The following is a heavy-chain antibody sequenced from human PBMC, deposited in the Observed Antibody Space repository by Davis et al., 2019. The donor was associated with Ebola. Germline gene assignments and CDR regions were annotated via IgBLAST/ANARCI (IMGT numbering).Heavy chain of an antibody. CDR2: IWYDGSNK. Sequence: GESLKISCAASGFTFSSYGMHWVRQAPGKGLEWVAVIWYDGSNKYYADSVKGRFTISRDNSKNTLYLQMNSLRAEDTAVYYCAKGSLLCLSGECYMDVWGKGTTVTVSS. J-gene: IGHJ6*03. CDR3: AKGSLLCLSGECYMDV. CDR1: GFTFSSYG. D-gene: IGHD2-2*01. V-gene: IGHV3-30*02.